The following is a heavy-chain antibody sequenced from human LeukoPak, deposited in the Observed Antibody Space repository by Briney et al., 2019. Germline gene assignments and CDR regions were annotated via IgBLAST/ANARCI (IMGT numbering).Heavy chain of an antibody. D-gene: IGHD3-3*01. J-gene: IGHJ6*03. CDR3: ARATRSQVGYDFWSGYPGDMDV. CDR1: GGTFSSHA. Sequence: ASVKVSCKASGGTFSSHAISWVRQAPGQGLEWMGGIIPIFGTANYAQKFQGRVTITADESTSTAYMELSSLRSEDTAVYYCARATRSQVGYDFWSGYPGDMDVWGKGPTVTVSS. CDR2: IIPIFGTA. V-gene: IGHV1-69*13.